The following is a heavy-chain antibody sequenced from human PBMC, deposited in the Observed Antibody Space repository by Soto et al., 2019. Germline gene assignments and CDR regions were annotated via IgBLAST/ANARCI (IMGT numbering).Heavy chain of an antibody. J-gene: IGHJ3*02. CDR3: AREIIVVVPAAYDAFDI. V-gene: IGHV3-23*01. CDR2: IDASGGYT. Sequence: PGGSLRLSCAASGFTFTDYAMSWVRQAPGKGLEWVSLIDASGGYTYYADSVKGRFTISRDNSRNTLYLQMNSLRAEDTAVYYCAREIIVVVPAAYDAFDIWGQGTMVTVSS. D-gene: IGHD2-2*01. CDR1: GFTFTDYA.